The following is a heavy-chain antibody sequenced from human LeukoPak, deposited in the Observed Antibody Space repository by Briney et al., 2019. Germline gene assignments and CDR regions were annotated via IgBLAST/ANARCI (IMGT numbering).Heavy chain of an antibody. V-gene: IGHV1-69*06. D-gene: IGHD3-10*01. CDR3: ARATEYGSGSYH. CDR1: GGTFSSYA. Sequence: SVKVSCKASGGTFSSYAISWVRQAPGQGLEWMGGIIPIFGTANYAQKFQGRVTITADKSTSTAYMELSSLRSEDTAVYYCARATEYGSGSYHWGQGTLVTVSS. CDR2: IIPIFGTA. J-gene: IGHJ4*02.